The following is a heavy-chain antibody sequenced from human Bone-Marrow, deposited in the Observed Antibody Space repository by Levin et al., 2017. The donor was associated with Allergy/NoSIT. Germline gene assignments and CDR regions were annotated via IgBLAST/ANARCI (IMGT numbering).Heavy chain of an antibody. J-gene: IGHJ3*02. V-gene: IGHV3-48*02. D-gene: IGHD1-26*01. CDR1: GFTFSSYS. CDR3: ARVSGSYPTDAFDI. Sequence: SCAASGFTFSSYSMNWVRQAPGKGLEWVSYISSSSSTIYYADSVKGRFTISRDNAKNSLYLQMNSLRDEDTAVYYCARVSGSYPTDAFDIWGQGTMVTVSS. CDR2: ISSSSSTI.